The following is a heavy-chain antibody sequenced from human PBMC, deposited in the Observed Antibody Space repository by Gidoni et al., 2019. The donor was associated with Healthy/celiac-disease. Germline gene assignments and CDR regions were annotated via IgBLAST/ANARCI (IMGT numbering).Heavy chain of an antibody. CDR3: AREKQLVPGWFDP. CDR1: GGSFSGYY. V-gene: IGHV4-34*01. Sequence: QVQLQQWGAGLFKPSETLSLTCAVYGGSFSGYYWSWIRQPPGQGLEWIGEINHSGSTNYNPSLKSRVTISVDTSKNQFSLKLSSVTAADTAVYYCAREKQLVPGWFDPWGQGTLVTVSS. CDR2: INHSGST. J-gene: IGHJ5*02. D-gene: IGHD6-6*01.